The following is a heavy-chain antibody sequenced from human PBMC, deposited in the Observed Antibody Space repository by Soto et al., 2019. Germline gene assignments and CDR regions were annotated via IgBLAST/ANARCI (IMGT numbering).Heavy chain of an antibody. Sequence: SVKVSCKASGGTFSSYAISWVRQAPGQGLEWMGGIIPIFGTANYAQKFQGRVTITADESTSTAYMELSSLRSEDTAVYYCARDPGAGLQXGYCSSTSCSRGSGMDVWGQGTTVTVSS. CDR1: GGTFSSYA. CDR2: IIPIFGTA. D-gene: IGHD2-2*01. V-gene: IGHV1-69*13. J-gene: IGHJ6*02. CDR3: ARDPGAGLQXGYCSSTSCSRGSGMDV.